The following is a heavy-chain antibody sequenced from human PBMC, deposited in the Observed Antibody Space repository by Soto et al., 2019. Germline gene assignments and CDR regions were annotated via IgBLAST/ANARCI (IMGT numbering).Heavy chain of an antibody. Sequence: ASVKVSCKASGYTFTSYAMHWVRQAPGQRLEWMGWINAGNGNTKYSQKFQGTVTITRDTSASTAYMELSSLRSEDTAVYYCARDLSSGWYVWFDPWGQGTLVTVSS. CDR2: INAGNGNT. CDR1: GYTFTSYA. V-gene: IGHV1-3*01. D-gene: IGHD6-19*01. J-gene: IGHJ5*02. CDR3: ARDLSSGWYVWFDP.